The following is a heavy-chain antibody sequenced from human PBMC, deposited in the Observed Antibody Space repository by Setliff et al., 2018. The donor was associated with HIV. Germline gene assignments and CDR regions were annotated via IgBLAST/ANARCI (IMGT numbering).Heavy chain of an antibody. V-gene: IGHV3-48*01. D-gene: IGHD5-18*01. J-gene: IGHJ4*02. CDR3: ASWDTVVGGGY. CDR2: ISSSHSII. CDR1: GFTFSNYD. Sequence: ETLSLSCAASGFTFSNYDMSWVRQAPGKGLEWVSYISSSHSIINYAESVRGRFTISRDNGKNSLYLQMNSLRVEDTAAYYCASWDTVVGGGYWGQGTLVTVSS.